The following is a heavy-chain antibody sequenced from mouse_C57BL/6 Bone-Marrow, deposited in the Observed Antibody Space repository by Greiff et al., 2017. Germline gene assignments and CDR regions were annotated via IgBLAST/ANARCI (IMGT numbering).Heavy chain of an antibody. J-gene: IGHJ3*01. CDR3: AGSFAY. CDR2: ISNGGGST. V-gene: IGHV5-12*01. Sequence: EVKLMESGGGLVQPGGSLKLSCAASGFTFSDYYMYWVRQTPEKRLEWVAYISNGGGSTYYPDTVKGRFTISRDNAKNTLYLQMRRLKSEDTAMYYCAGSFAYWGQKTLVTVSA. CDR1: GFTFSDYY.